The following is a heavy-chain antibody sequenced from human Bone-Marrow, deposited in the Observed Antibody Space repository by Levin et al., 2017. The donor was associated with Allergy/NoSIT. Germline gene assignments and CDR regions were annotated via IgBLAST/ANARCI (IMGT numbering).Heavy chain of an antibody. V-gene: IGHV1-46*03. CDR3: VRESGVGAAHYYDS. D-gene: IGHD6-25*01. CDR2: INAGGGDT. J-gene: IGHJ4*02. Sequence: PSASVKVSCKASGYTFTSYGIHWVRQPPRQGLEWMGLINAGGGDTIVAQRFQGRVTVTKDTSTTTVFMHLSGLTSEDTAFYYCVRESGVGAAHYYDSWGQGTLVSVSS. CDR1: GYTFTSYG.